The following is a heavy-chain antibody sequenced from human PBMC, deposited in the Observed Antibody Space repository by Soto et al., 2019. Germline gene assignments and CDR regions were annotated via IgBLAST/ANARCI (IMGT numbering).Heavy chain of an antibody. Sequence: QVQLQESGPGLVKPSQTLSLTCTVSGGSITSGGYYWSWIRQHPGKGLEWIGYIYHTGSTHYNPSLKSRVTISLDTSKNQFSLKLSSVTAADTAVYYCTREASGDFVYWGQGTRVTVSS. V-gene: IGHV4-31*03. CDR2: IYHTGST. D-gene: IGHD2-15*01. CDR3: TREASGDFVY. J-gene: IGHJ4*02. CDR1: GGSITSGGYY.